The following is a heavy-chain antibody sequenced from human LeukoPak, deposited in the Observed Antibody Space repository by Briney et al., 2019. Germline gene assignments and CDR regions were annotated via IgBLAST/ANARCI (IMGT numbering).Heavy chain of an antibody. J-gene: IGHJ4*02. V-gene: IGHV4-4*07. D-gene: IGHD2-2*01. Sequence: SETLSLTCTVSGGSLSSYYWSWIRQPAGKGLEWIGRIYTSGSTNYNPSLKSRVTMSVDTSKNKFSLKLSSVTAADTAVYYCARTVCSSTSCEESYFDYWGQGTLVTVSS. CDR2: IYTSGST. CDR1: GGSLSSYY. CDR3: ARTVCSSTSCEESYFDY.